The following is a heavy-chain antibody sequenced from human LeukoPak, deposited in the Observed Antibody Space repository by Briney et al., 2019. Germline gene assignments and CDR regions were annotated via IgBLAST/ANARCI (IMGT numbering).Heavy chain of an antibody. Sequence: GGSLRLSCAASDLIVSNYFMTWVRQAPGKGLECVSVIYSGGATYYADSVKGRFTISRDNSKNTLCLQMNSLRAEDTAVYFCAREYGSGTFDWGQGTLVTVSS. D-gene: IGHD2-15*01. CDR3: AREYGSGTFD. CDR1: DLIVSNYF. V-gene: IGHV3-53*01. J-gene: IGHJ4*02. CDR2: IYSGGAT.